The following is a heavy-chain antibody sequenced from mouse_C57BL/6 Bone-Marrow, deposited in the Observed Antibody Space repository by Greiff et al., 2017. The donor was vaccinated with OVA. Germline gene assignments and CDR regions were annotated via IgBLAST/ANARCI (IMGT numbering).Heavy chain of an antibody. CDR1: GFTFNTYA. CDR3: VGEEYGCSYGFDY. CDR2: IRRKSSNYAT. Sequence: EVQGVESGGGLVQPKGSLKLSCAASGFTFNTYAMHWVRQAPGKGLEWVARIRRKSSNYATYYADSVKDRFTISRDDSQSMLYLQMNNLKTEDTAMYYCVGEEYGCSYGFDYGGQGTTLTVSS. D-gene: IGHD1-1*01. J-gene: IGHJ2*01. V-gene: IGHV10-3*01.